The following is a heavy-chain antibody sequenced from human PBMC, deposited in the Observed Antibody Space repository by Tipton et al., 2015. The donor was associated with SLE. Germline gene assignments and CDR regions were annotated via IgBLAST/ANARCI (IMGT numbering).Heavy chain of an antibody. Sequence: QLVQSGAEVKKPGSSVKVSCKASGGTFSSFTVSWVRQAPGQGLEWMGRIIPILGIANYAQKFPGRVTLTADKSTSTAYMELSSLRFEDTAVYYCARADGSGCMDVWGQGP. D-gene: IGHD3-10*01. V-gene: IGHV1-69*09. CDR3: ARADGSGCMDV. J-gene: IGHJ6*02. CDR2: IIPILGIA. CDR1: GGTFSSFT.